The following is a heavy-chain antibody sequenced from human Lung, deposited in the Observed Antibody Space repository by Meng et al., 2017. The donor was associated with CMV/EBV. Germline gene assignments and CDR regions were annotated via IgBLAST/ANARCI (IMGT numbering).Heavy chain of an antibody. CDR2: IYYNGNT. D-gene: IGHD3-22*01. CDR1: GDSISSSSHY. Sequence: SXTLSLTCTVSGDSISSSSHYWGWIRQPPGKGLEWIGSIYYNGNTYYNPSLKSRVSISVDTSKNQFSLNLSSVTAADTAVYYCARHLSPYYDSSGYYFDSWGQGTXVTVSS. J-gene: IGHJ4*02. V-gene: IGHV4-39*01. CDR3: ARHLSPYYDSSGYYFDS.